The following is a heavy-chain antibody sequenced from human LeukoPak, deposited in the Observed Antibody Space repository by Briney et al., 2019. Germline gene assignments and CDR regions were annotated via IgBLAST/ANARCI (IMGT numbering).Heavy chain of an antibody. CDR2: ISAYNGNT. D-gene: IGHD1-1*01. J-gene: IGHJ4*02. CDR3: ARDPPTGTHFDY. CDR1: GYTFTSYG. V-gene: IGHV1-18*01. Sequence: ASVKVSCKASGYTFTSYGISWVRQAPGQGLEWMGWISAYNGNTNYAQKLQGRVTMTTDTSTSTAYMELRSLRSEDTAVYYCARDPPTGTHFDYWGQGTLVTVSS.